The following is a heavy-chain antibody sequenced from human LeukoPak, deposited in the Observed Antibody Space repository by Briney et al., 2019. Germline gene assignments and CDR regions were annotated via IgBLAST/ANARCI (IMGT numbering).Heavy chain of an antibody. CDR1: GFTFDDYG. CDR3: ARSVAASRDY. CDR2: INWNGGST. Sequence: GGSLSLSCAASGFTFDDYGMSWVRQAPGKGLEWVSGINWNGGSTGYADSAKGRFTISRDNAKNSLYLQMNSLRAEDTALYYCARSVAASRDYWGQGTLVTVSS. V-gene: IGHV3-20*04. J-gene: IGHJ4*02. D-gene: IGHD2-15*01.